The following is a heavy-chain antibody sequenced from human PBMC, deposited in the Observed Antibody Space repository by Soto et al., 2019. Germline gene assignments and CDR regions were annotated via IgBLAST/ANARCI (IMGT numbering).Heavy chain of an antibody. V-gene: IGHV4-31*03. Sequence: SETLSLTCTVSGDSISNAAHFWTWIRQHPGEGLEWIGYIAYSGDTYYKPSLKSRATISVDGSENMFSLKLRSVTAADTAVYLCARDFERSEIAPWGQGTPVTVSS. J-gene: IGHJ5*02. D-gene: IGHD3-9*01. CDR2: IAYSGDT. CDR1: GDSISNAAHF. CDR3: ARDFERSEIAP.